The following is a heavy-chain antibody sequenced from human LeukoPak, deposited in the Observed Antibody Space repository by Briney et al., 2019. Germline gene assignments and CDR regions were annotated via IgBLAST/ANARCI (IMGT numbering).Heavy chain of an antibody. CDR3: ASLDQPDY. CDR2: ISYDGSNK. CDR1: GLTFSSYA. V-gene: IGHV3-30-3*01. Sequence: PGRSLRLSCAASGLTFSSYAMHWVRQAPGKGLEWVAVISYDGSNKYYADSVKGRFTISRDNSKNTLYLQMNSLRAEYTAVYYCASLDQPDYGGQETLVTVSS. J-gene: IGHJ4*02.